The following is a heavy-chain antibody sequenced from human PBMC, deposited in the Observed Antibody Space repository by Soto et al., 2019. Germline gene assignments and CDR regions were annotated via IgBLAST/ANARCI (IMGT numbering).Heavy chain of an antibody. J-gene: IGHJ3*02. CDR3: ARDSSGYYRRRYAFDI. V-gene: IGHV4-34*01. CDR2: IYHSGST. D-gene: IGHD3-22*01. CDR1: GGSFTDYY. Sequence: SETLSLTCAVYGGSFTDYYWSWIRQPPGKGLEWIGSIYHSGSTYYNPSLKSRVTISVDTSKNQFSLKLSSVTAADTAVYYCARDSSGYYRRRYAFDIWGQGTMVTVSS.